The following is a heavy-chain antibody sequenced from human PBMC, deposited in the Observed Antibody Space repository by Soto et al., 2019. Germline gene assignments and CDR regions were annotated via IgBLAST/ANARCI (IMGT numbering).Heavy chain of an antibody. CDR1: GYTFTSYY. Sequence: GASVKVSCKASGYTFTSYYIHWVRQAPGQGLEWMGWINPITGGTNYAPKFQGRVTMTRDTSTSTVYMELSSLRSEDTAVYYCARGGGCGTYYDFWSGPCYGMDVWGQGTTVTVSS. V-gene: IGHV1-2*02. CDR3: ARGGGCGTYYDFWSGPCYGMDV. J-gene: IGHJ6*02. D-gene: IGHD3-3*01. CDR2: INPITGGT.